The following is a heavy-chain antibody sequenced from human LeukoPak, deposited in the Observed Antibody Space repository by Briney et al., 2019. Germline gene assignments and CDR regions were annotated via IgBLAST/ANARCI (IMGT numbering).Heavy chain of an antibody. CDR1: GGTFSSYA. CDR3: ASLGHCSGGNCYTYYFDA. J-gene: IGHJ4*02. V-gene: IGHV1-69*13. Sequence: SVKVSCKASGGTFSSYAISWVRQAPGQGLEWMGGIIPIFGTANYAQKFQGRVTLTADESTNTAFMELSSLRSEDTATYYCASLGHCSGGNCYTYYFDAWGQGTLVTVSS. D-gene: IGHD2-15*01. CDR2: IIPIFGTA.